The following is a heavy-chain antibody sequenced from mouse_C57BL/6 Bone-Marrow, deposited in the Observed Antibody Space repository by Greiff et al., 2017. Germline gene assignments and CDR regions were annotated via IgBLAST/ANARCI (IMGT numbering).Heavy chain of an antibody. J-gene: IGHJ1*03. Sequence: VQLQQSGAELVRPGASVKLSCTASGFNIKDDYMHWVKQRPEQGLEWIGWIDPENGDTEYAPKFQGKDTITADTSSNTAYLQLSSLTSEDTAVYYCTTELPYFDVWGTGTTVTVSS. V-gene: IGHV14-4*01. D-gene: IGHD1-1*01. CDR1: GFNIKDDY. CDR2: IDPENGDT. CDR3: TTELPYFDV.